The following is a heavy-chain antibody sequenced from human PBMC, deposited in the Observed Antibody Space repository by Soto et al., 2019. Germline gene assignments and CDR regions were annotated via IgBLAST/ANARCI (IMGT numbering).Heavy chain of an antibody. CDR2: ISGSGGST. D-gene: IGHD6-13*01. CDR1: GFTFGSYA. Sequence: GSLRLSCAASGFTFGSYAMSWVRQAPGKGLEWVSAISGSGGSTYYADSVKGRFTISRDNSKNTLYLQMNSLRAEDTAVYYCANTGIAAAGTVRYFDYWGQGTLVTVSS. CDR3: ANTGIAAAGTVRYFDY. V-gene: IGHV3-23*01. J-gene: IGHJ4*02.